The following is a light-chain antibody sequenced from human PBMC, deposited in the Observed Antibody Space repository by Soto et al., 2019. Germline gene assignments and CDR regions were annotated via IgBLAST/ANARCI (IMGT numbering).Light chain of an antibody. V-gene: IGKV3-15*01. CDR3: QQYKNYPPLRT. J-gene: IGKJ1*01. Sequence: EIVMTQSPATLSVSPGERATLSCRASQSVGSNLAWYQQKPDQPPKLLIYGASTRATGIPARFSGSGSGTEFTLTISSMKSQDFEIYFYQQYKNYPPLRTFGQGTKVEIK. CDR2: GAS. CDR1: QSVGSN.